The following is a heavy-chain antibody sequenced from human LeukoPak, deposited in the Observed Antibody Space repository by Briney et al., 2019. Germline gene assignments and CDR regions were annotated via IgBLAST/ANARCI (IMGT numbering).Heavy chain of an antibody. V-gene: IGHV3-21*01. CDR2: ISSSSSYI. Sequence: PGGSLRLSCAASGFTFSSYSMNWVRQAPGKGLEWVSSISSSSSYIYYADSVKGRFTISRDNAKNSLYLQMNSLRAEDTAVYYCARGQRGYSYGTYYYYGMDVWGQGTTVTVPS. D-gene: IGHD5-18*01. CDR1: GFTFSSYS. CDR3: ARGQRGYSYGTYYYYGMDV. J-gene: IGHJ6*02.